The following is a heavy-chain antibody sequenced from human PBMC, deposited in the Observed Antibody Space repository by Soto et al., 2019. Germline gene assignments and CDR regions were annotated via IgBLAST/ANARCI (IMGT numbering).Heavy chain of an antibody. V-gene: IGHV1-69*01. J-gene: IGHJ4*02. CDR2: IIPIFGTA. D-gene: IGHD1-26*01. CDR1: GGTFSSYS. Sequence: QVQLVQSGAEVKKPGSSVKVSCKASGGTFSSYSINWVRQAPGQGLEWMGEIIPIFGTANYAQKFQGRVTITADESTSKAYMGLSSLRSEDTAVYYCARDGGRHSGGIDYWGQGTLVTVSS. CDR3: ARDGGRHSGGIDY.